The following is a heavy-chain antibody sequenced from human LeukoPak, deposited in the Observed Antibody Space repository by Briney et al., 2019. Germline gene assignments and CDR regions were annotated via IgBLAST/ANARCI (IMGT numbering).Heavy chain of an antibody. J-gene: IGHJ4*02. CDR2: IYSGGST. D-gene: IGHD3-22*01. CDR1: GFTVSSNY. CDR3: ARVSYYDSSGYYFLSYVDY. V-gene: IGHV3-53*01. Sequence: AGGSLRLSCAASGFTVSSNYMSWVRQAPGKGLEWVSVIYSGGSTYYADSVRGRFTISRDNSKNTLYLQMNSLGAEDTAVHYCARVSYYDSSGYYFLSYVDYWGQGTLVTVSS.